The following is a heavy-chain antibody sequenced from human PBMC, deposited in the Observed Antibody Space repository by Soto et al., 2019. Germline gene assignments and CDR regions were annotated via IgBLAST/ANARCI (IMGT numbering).Heavy chain of an antibody. J-gene: IGHJ5*02. CDR3: AKNQGVELVPLATVDWFDP. D-gene: IGHD1-26*01. V-gene: IGHV3-23*01. Sequence: PGGSLRLSCAASGFLFENFGMSWVRQPPGKGLEWISSISGSGFKKYYADSVKGRFTISRDNSKSTVYLELNNLSAEDTAVYHCAKNQGVELVPLATVDWFDPWGQGSVVTVSS. CDR2: ISGSGFKK. CDR1: GFLFENFG.